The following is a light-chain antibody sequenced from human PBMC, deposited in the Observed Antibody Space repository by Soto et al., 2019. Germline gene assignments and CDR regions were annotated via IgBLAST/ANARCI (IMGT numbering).Light chain of an antibody. CDR1: QSVSSTY. J-gene: IGKJ1*01. CDR2: GAS. Sequence: IVLTQSPGTLSLSTGERATLSCRASQSVSSTYFAWYQQRFGQAPRLLIYGASTRATGIPDRFSGSGSGTDFTLTISRLEPEDFAVYYCQQYGSSSWTFGQGTKVDIK. V-gene: IGKV3-20*01. CDR3: QQYGSSSWT.